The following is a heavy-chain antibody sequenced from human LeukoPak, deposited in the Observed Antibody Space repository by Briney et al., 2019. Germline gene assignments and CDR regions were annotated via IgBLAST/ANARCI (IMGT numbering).Heavy chain of an antibody. CDR1: GGSISSGGYY. V-gene: IGHV4-31*03. D-gene: IGHD2-15*01. CDR2: IYYSGST. CDR3: ASSPVVVAARRHRANNWFDP. J-gene: IGHJ5*02. Sequence: SETLSLTCTVSGGSISSGGYYWSWIRQHPGKGLEWIGYIYYSGSTYYNPSLKSRVTISVDTSKNQFSLKLSSVTAADTAVYYCASSPVVVAARRHRANNWFDPWGQGTLVTVSS.